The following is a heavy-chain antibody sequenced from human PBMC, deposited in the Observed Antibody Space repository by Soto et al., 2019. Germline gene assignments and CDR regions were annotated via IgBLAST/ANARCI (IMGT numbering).Heavy chain of an antibody. CDR2: IYHSGST. D-gene: IGHD3-10*01. CDR3: ARVPGP. CDR1: GGSIISGGYS. J-gene: IGHJ5*02. V-gene: IGHV4-30-2*01. Sequence: PSETLSLTCAVSGGSIISGGYSWSWILQPPGKGLEWIGYIYHSGSTYYNPSLKSRVTISVDRSKNQFSLKLSSVTAADTAVYYCARVPGPWGQGTLVTVSS.